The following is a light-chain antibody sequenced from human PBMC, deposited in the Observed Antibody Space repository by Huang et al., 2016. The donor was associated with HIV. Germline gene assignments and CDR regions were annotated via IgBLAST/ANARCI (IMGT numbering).Light chain of an antibody. CDR3: QQSFSTTSIT. J-gene: IGKJ5*01. CDR2: AAS. Sequence: DIQMTQSPSSLSASVGDRVTITCRASQSISSDLNWYYQKPGKAPKLRIYAASSLQSGVPSRFSGSGSGTDFTLTISSLQPEDFATYYCQQSFSTTSITFGQGTRLEIK. CDR1: QSISSD. V-gene: IGKV1-39*01.